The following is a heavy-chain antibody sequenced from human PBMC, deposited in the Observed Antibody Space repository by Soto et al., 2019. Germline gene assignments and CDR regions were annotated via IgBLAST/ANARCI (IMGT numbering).Heavy chain of an antibody. Sequence: PGGSLRLSCAASGLTFSSYAMHWVRQAPGKGLEWVAVISYDGSNKYYADSVKGRFTISRDNSKNTLYLQMNSLRAEDTAVYYCAREESSAKYYYDSSGLDYWGQGTLVTVSS. D-gene: IGHD3-22*01. CDR1: GLTFSSYA. CDR3: AREESSAKYYYDSSGLDY. J-gene: IGHJ4*02. CDR2: ISYDGSNK. V-gene: IGHV3-30-3*01.